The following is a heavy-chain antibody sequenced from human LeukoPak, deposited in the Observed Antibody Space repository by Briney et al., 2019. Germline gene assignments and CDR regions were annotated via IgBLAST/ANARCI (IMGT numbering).Heavy chain of an antibody. V-gene: IGHV1-2*02. CDR1: GYTFNNYG. J-gene: IGHJ4*02. CDR2: INPNSGGT. CDR3: ARDLSITMVRAPFY. D-gene: IGHD3-10*01. Sequence: GASVKVSCKASGYTFNNYGISWVRQAPGQGLEWMGWINPNSGGTNYAQKFQGRVTMTRDTSISTAFMELSRLRSDDTAVYYCARDLSITMVRAPFYWGPGTPVTVSS.